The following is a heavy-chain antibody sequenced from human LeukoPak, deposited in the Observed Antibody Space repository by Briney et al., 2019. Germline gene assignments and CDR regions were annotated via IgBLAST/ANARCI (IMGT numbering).Heavy chain of an antibody. CDR3: TTDETVGVYCSGGSCYSFDY. Sequence: GGSLRLSCAASGFTFSNAWMSWVRQAPGKGLEWVGRIKSKTDGGTTDYAAPVKGRFTISRDDSKNTLYLQMNSLKTEDTAVYYCTTDETVGVYCSGGSCYSFDYWGQGTLVTVSS. CDR2: IKSKTDGGTT. CDR1: GFTFSNAW. V-gene: IGHV3-15*01. D-gene: IGHD2-15*01. J-gene: IGHJ4*02.